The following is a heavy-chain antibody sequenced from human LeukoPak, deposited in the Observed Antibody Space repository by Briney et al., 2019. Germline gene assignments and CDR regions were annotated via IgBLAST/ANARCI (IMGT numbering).Heavy chain of an antibody. D-gene: IGHD3-22*01. V-gene: IGHV4-30-4*02. CDR1: GGSISSGDYY. CDR3: ASGDSSGYPLGY. CDR2: IYYSGST. Sequence: SETLSLTCTVSGGSISSGDYYWSWIRQPPGKGLEWIGYIYYSGSTYYNPSLKSRVTISVDTSKNQFSLKLSSVTAADTAVYYCASGDSSGYPLGYWGQGTLVTVSS. J-gene: IGHJ4*02.